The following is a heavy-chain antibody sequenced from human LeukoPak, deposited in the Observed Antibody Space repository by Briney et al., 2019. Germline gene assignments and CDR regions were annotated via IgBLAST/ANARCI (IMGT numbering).Heavy chain of an antibody. J-gene: IGHJ6*03. CDR3: ARVAAAGSYYYYYYMDV. CDR2: INPNSGGT. V-gene: IGHV1-2*02. CDR1: GGSFIGCY. D-gene: IGHD6-13*01. Sequence: SLQVSCKASGGSFIGCYLIWGRQAPGQGLEWMGWINPNSGGTNYAQKFLRRVTMTRDTSISTAYMELSRLRSDDTAVYYCARVAAAGSYYYYYYMDVWGKGTTVTVSS.